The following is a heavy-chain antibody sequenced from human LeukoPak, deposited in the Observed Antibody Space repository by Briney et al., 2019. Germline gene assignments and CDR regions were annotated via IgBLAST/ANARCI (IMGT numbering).Heavy chain of an antibody. V-gene: IGHV3-33*01. D-gene: IGHD2-2*01. CDR2: IWYDGSNK. CDR3: ARDGGDIVVVPAGYYFDY. Sequence: PGGSLRLSCAASGFTFSSYGMPWVRQAPGKGLEWVAVIWYDGSNKYYADSVKGRFTISRDNSKNTLYLQMNSLRAEDTAVYYCARDGGDIVVVPAGYYFDYWGQGTLVTVSS. CDR1: GFTFSSYG. J-gene: IGHJ4*02.